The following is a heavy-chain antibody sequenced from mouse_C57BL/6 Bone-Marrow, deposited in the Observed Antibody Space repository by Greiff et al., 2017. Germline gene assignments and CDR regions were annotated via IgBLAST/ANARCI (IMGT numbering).Heavy chain of an antibody. D-gene: IGHD2-3*01. CDR2: IYPGGGYT. J-gene: IGHJ1*03. CDR3: ARWGDGYWYFDV. V-gene: IGHV1-63*01. Sequence: VQRVESGAELVRPGTSVKMSCKASGYTFTNYWIGWAKQRPGHGLEWIGDIYPGGGYTNYNEKFKGKATLTADKSSSTAYMQFSSLTSEDSAIYYCARWGDGYWYFDVWGTGTTVTVSS. CDR1: GYTFTNYW.